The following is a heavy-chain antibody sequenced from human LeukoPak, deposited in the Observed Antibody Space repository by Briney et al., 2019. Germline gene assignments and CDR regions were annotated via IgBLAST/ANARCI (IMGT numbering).Heavy chain of an antibody. J-gene: IGHJ3*02. CDR1: GFTFSSYG. V-gene: IGHV3-30*03. D-gene: IGHD5-12*01. CDR3: AREFSGYAFDI. Sequence: AGGSLRLSCAASGFTFSSYGMHWVRQAPGKGLEWVAVISDDGTRKYYADSVQGRFTISRDNSRNTLYLQMNSLRAEDMAVYFCAREFSGYAFDIWGQGTMVTVSS. CDR2: ISDDGTRK.